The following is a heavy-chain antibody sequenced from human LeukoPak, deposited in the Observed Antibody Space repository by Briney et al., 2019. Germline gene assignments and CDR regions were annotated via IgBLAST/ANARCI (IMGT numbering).Heavy chain of an antibody. CDR1: GFTFSSYA. CDR3: ARGAPRGVVTAIFSGEGWYFDL. J-gene: IGHJ2*01. CDR2: ISYDGSNK. Sequence: PGGSLRLSCAASGFTFSSYAMHWVRQAPGKGLEWVAVISYDGSNKYYADSVKGRFTISRDNSKNTLYLQMNSLRAEDTAVYYCARGAPRGVVTAIFSGEGWYFDLWGRGTLVTVSS. D-gene: IGHD2-21*02. V-gene: IGHV3-30-3*01.